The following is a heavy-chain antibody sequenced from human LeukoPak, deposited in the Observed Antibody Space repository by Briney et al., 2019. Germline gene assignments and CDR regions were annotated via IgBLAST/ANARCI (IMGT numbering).Heavy chain of an antibody. Sequence: PGGSLRLSCAASGFTFSSYAMSWVRQAPGKGLEWVSGISGSGGSTYYADSVKGRFTISRDNSKNRLYLQMNSLRAEDTAVYYCAKATSYNYYGMDVWGQGTTVTVSS. J-gene: IGHJ6*02. CDR3: AKATSYNYYGMDV. CDR2: ISGSGGST. V-gene: IGHV3-23*01. CDR1: GFTFSSYA. D-gene: IGHD2-2*01.